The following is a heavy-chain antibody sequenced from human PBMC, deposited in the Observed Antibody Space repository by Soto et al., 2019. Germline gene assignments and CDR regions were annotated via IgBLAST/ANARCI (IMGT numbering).Heavy chain of an antibody. CDR1: GGSISISSYY. V-gene: IGHV4-39*01. J-gene: IGHJ3*02. CDR3: ARYTARYTRAFDI. CDR2: IYYSGST. D-gene: IGHD5-12*01. Sequence: SETLSLTCTVSGGSISISSYYWCWIRQPPGKGLEWIGSIYYSGSTYYNPSLKSRVTISVDTSKNQFSLKLSSVTAADTAVYYCARYTARYTRAFDIWGQGTMVTVS.